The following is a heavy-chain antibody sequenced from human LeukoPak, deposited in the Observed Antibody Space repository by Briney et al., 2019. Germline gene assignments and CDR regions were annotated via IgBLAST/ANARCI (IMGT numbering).Heavy chain of an antibody. J-gene: IGHJ4*02. Sequence: SETLSLTCTVSGGSISSGGYCWSWIRQHPGKGLEWIGYIYYSGSTSYTPSLRSRVTISVDTSKNQFSLNLSSVTAADTAVYYCARVPYDSSGYGYFDYRGQGTLVTVSS. D-gene: IGHD3-22*01. CDR1: GGSISSGGYC. V-gene: IGHV4-31*03. CDR3: ARVPYDSSGYGYFDY. CDR2: IYYSGST.